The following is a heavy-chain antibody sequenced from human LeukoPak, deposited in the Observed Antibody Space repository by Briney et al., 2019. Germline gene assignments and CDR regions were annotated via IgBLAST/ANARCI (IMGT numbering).Heavy chain of an antibody. Sequence: ASVKVSCLASGYTFSNYGISWVRQAPGQGLELMGWIGAYKSNTKYAQKPQDRVTMTTDTSTSTAYMELRSLTSDDTAVYYCARDPSGSYYTANAFDIWGQGTMVTVSS. CDR1: GYTFSNYG. V-gene: IGHV1-18*01. CDR3: ARDPSGSYYTANAFDI. CDR2: IGAYKSNT. D-gene: IGHD1-26*01. J-gene: IGHJ3*02.